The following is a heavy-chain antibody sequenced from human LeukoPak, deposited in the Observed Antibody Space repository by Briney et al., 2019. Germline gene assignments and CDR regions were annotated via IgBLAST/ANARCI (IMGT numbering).Heavy chain of an antibody. CDR1: GGSISSYY. CDR2: IYYSGST. J-gene: IGHJ5*02. D-gene: IGHD4-17*01. V-gene: IGHV4-59*01. Sequence: SETLSLTCTVSGGSISSYYWSWIRQPPGKGLEWIGYIYYSGSTNYNPPLKSRVTISVDTSKNQFSLKLSSVTAADTAVYYCARAADYGDYSWFDPWGQGTLVTVSS. CDR3: ARAADYGDYSWFDP.